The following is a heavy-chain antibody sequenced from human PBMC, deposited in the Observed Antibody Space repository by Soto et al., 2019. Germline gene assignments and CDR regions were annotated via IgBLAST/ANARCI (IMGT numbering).Heavy chain of an antibody. D-gene: IGHD1-26*01. CDR3: VTERVRWVIRSGSSFLEY. Sequence: GGSLRLSCAASGFTFSNYWMSWVRQDPGKGLEWVANINDNGNEKYNVDSVKGRFTISRDNAQNSLYLQMNNLRVEDTAIYYCVTERVRWVIRSGSSFLEYRGQGTRGT. CDR2: INDNGNEK. CDR1: GFTFSNYW. J-gene: IGHJ4*02. V-gene: IGHV3-7*03.